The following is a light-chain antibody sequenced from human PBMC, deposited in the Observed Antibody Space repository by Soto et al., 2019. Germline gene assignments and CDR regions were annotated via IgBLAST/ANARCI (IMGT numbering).Light chain of an antibody. CDR2: DAS. J-gene: IGKJ1*01. Sequence: EIVLTQSPGTLSLSPGERATLSCRASQSVSNNYLAWYQQKPGQGPRLLIYDASNRATGIPARFSGSGSGTVFTLTISSLEPEDFAVYYCQQRNNWPWTF. CDR3: QQRNNWPWT. V-gene: IGKV3-11*01. CDR1: QSVSNNY.